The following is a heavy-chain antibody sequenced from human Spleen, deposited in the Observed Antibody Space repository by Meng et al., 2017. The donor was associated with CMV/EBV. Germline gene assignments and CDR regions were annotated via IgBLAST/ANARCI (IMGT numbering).Heavy chain of an antibody. D-gene: IGHD6-6*01. J-gene: IGHJ5*02. CDR2: IYSGGST. CDR3: AKDLILYSSSSNWFDP. Sequence: GESLKISCAASGFTVSSNYMSWVRQAPGKGLEWVSVIYSGGSTYYADSVKGRCTISRDTSKNTLYLQMNSLRAEDTAVYYCAKDLILYSSSSNWFDPWGQGTLVTVSS. V-gene: IGHV3-53*05. CDR1: GFTVSSNY.